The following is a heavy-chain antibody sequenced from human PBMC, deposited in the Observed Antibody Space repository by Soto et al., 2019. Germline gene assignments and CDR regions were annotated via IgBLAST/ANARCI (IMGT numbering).Heavy chain of an antibody. D-gene: IGHD3-22*01. J-gene: IGHJ4*02. CDR3: ASHPRDSSGYWYYFDY. CDR1: GFTFSSHS. CDR2: ISSSSTYI. V-gene: IGHV3-21*01. Sequence: EVQLVESGGGLVKPGGSLRLSCAASGFTFSSHSRNWVRQAPGKGLEWVSSISSSSTYIYYADSVKGRFTISRDNAKNSLYLQMNSLRAKDTAVYYCASHPRDSSGYWYYFDYWGQGTLVTVSS.